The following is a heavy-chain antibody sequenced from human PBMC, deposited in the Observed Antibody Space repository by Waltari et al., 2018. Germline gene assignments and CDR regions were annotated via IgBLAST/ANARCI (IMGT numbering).Heavy chain of an antibody. CDR2: MSYDGFSK. CDR1: AFTFRTSL. CDR3: AREGGTSGYSGFVDY. D-gene: IGHD2-2*01. J-gene: IGHJ4*02. Sequence: VESGGGVVQPGGSLRLSCATPAFTFRTSLLHWARQAPGKGLEWVSAMSYDGFSKYYADSVKGRFTIARDNSKNTVYLEINSLRPEDTAVYYCAREGGTSGYSGFVDYWGQGTQVTVSS. V-gene: IGHV3-30*01.